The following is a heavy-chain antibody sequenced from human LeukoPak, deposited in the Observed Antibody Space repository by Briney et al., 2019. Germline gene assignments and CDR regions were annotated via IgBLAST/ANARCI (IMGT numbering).Heavy chain of an antibody. J-gene: IGHJ4*02. CDR2: ISDIGSI. Sequence: SETLSLTCTVSGGSISSYYWSWIRQPPGKGLEWIAYISDIGSINYNPSLMSRVTISLDTSKIQFSLKLSSVTAADTAVYYCAGHHPRNTVDFWGQGTLVTVSS. CDR3: AGHHPRNTVDF. D-gene: IGHD2/OR15-2a*01. V-gene: IGHV4-59*08. CDR1: GGSISSYY.